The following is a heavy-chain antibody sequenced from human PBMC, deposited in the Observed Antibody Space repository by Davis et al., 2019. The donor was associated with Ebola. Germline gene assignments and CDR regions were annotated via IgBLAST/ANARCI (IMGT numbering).Heavy chain of an antibody. CDR3: VRDYLFAFDS. D-gene: IGHD3-10*02. CDR2: INTRGDAR. Sequence: GESLKISCVTSGFTFTSYSFNWLRQPPGKGLEWIAHINTRGDARVYADSVRGRFTISRDDAANSLSLQMDSLKHEETAVYYCVRDYLFAFDSWGQGTPVTVSS. J-gene: IGHJ4*02. V-gene: IGHV3-48*02. CDR1: GFTFTSYS.